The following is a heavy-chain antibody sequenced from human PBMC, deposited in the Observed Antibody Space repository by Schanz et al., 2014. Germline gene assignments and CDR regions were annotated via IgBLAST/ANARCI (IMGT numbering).Heavy chain of an antibody. D-gene: IGHD5-18*01. CDR2: FIPILDVG. CDR3: ARGPSQGYSYGHNIGAYYYGMDV. Sequence: QVQLLQSGAEVKKPGASMKVSCKASGYNITSNDVTWVRQATGQGLEWVGRFIPILDVGNYAQQFQGRVTITADKSTSTASMELSSLRSEDTAVYYCARGPSQGYSYGHNIGAYYYGMDVWGQGTTVTVSS. V-gene: IGHV1-69*09. CDR1: GYNITSND. J-gene: IGHJ6*02.